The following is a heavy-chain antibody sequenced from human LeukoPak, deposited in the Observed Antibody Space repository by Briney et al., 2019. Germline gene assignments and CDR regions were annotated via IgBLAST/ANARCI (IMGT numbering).Heavy chain of an antibody. V-gene: IGHV4-59*01. CDR3: ARGQRYDFWPGGDYYYMDV. Sequence: SETLSLTCTVSGGSISSYYWSWIRQPPGKGLAWIGYIYYSGSTNYNPSLKSRVTISVDTSKNQFSLKLSSVTAADTAVYYCARGQRYDFWPGGDYYYMDVWGKGTTVTVSS. CDR2: IYYSGST. J-gene: IGHJ6*03. CDR1: GGSISSYY. D-gene: IGHD3-3*01.